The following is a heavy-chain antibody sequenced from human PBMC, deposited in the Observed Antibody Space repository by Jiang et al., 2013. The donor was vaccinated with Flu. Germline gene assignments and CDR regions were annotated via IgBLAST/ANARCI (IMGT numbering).Heavy chain of an antibody. J-gene: IGHJ6*02. Sequence: QSGAEVKKPGASVKVSCKSSGYTFIDYYLHWVRQAPGHGLEWMGWINPNSDVTKSAQKFQGRVTMTKDTSISTVYMELSRLRSDDTAVYYCAREGAGSRWLTGGLDVVGP. CDR1: GYTFIDYY. CDR3: AREGAGSRWLTGGLDV. CDR2: INPNSDVT. V-gene: IGHV1-2*02. D-gene: IGHD3-10*01.